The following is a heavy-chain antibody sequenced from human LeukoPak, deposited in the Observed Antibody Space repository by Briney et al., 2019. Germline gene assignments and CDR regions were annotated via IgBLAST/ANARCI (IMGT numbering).Heavy chain of an antibody. D-gene: IGHD3-9*01. V-gene: IGHV1-69*13. CDR2: IIPIFGTA. CDR3: ARGGHQRYFDWLSDY. Sequence: SVKVSCKASGGTFSSYAISWVRQAPGQGFEWMGGIIPIFGTANYAQKFQGRVSITADESTSTAYMELSSLRSEDTAVYYCARGGHQRYFDWLSDYWGQGTLVTVSS. J-gene: IGHJ4*02. CDR1: GGTFSSYA.